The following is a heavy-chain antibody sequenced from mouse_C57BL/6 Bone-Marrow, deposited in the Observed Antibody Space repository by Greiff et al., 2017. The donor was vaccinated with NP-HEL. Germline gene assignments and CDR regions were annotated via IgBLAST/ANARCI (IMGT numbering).Heavy chain of an antibody. D-gene: IGHD1-1*01. CDR3: AREGHYYGSSWAY. Sequence: VKLVESGAELARPGASVKLSCKASGYTFTSYGISWVKQRTGQGLEWIGEIYPRSGNTYYNEKFKGKATLTADKSSSTAYMELRSLTSEDSAVYFCAREGHYYGSSWAYWGQGTLVTVSA. CDR2: IYPRSGNT. J-gene: IGHJ3*01. V-gene: IGHV1-81*01. CDR1: GYTFTSYG.